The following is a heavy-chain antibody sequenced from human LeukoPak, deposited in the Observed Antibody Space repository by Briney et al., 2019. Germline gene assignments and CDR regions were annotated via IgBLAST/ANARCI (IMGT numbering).Heavy chain of an antibody. Sequence: EGSLRLSCAASGFTFSSYAMHWVRQAPGKGLEWVAVISYDGSNKYYADSVKGRFTISRDNSKNTLYLQMNSLRAEDTAVYYCARDAGRYSSSWYGAFDIWGQGTMVTVSS. D-gene: IGHD6-13*01. CDR3: ARDAGRYSSSWYGAFDI. CDR2: ISYDGSNK. J-gene: IGHJ3*02. V-gene: IGHV3-30-3*01. CDR1: GFTFSSYA.